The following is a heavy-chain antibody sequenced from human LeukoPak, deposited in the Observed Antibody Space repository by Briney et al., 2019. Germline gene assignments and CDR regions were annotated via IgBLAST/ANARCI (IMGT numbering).Heavy chain of an antibody. CDR3: ATGGHYYDGQSEFDY. D-gene: IGHD3-22*01. J-gene: IGHJ4*02. Sequence: PGGSLRLSCAASGFIFSSYAMSWVRQAPGKGLEWVSTLSGSGGSTYYADSVKGRFTISRDNSKNTLYLQMNNLKAEDTAVYYCATGGHYYDGQSEFDYWGQGTLVTVSS. CDR1: GFIFSSYA. V-gene: IGHV3-23*01. CDR2: LSGSGGST.